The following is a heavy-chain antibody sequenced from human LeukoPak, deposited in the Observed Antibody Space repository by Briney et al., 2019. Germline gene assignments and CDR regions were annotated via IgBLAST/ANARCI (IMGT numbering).Heavy chain of an antibody. CDR1: GGSIRTGGYY. CDR2: TYYSGST. D-gene: IGHD6-25*01. V-gene: IGHV4-31*03. CDR3: ARERIAATGLIDY. Sequence: SETLSLTCTVSGGSIRTGGYYWSWIRQHPGKGLEWIGYTYYSGSTYYNPSLKSRVTMSVDTSKNQFSLRLSSVTAADTAVYYCARERIAATGLIDYWGQGTLVTVSS. J-gene: IGHJ4*02.